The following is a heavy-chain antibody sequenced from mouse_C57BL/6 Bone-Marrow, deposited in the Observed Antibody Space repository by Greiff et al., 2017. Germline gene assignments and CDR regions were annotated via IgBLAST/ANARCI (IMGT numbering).Heavy chain of an antibody. CDR1: GYTFTSYW. Sequence: VQLQQSGAELAKPGASVKLSCKASGYTFTSYWMHWVKQRPGQGLEWIGYINPSSGYTKYNQKFKDKATLTADKSSRTAYMQLSSLTYEDSAVYYCGGAADYWGQGTTLTVSS. J-gene: IGHJ2*01. CDR3: GGAADY. V-gene: IGHV1-7*01. CDR2: INPSSGYT.